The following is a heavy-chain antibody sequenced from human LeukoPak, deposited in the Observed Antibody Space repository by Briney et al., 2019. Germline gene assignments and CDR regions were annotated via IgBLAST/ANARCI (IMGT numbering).Heavy chain of an antibody. J-gene: IGHJ4*02. V-gene: IGHV1-69*05. CDR2: IIPIFGTA. D-gene: IGHD3-10*01. CDR1: GGTFSSYA. Sequence: GASVKVSCKASGGTFSSYAISWVRQAPGQGLEWMGGIIPIFGTANYAQKFQGRVAMTRDTSTSTVYMELSSLRSEDTAVYYCARDGDINMVRGLIYFDYWGQGTLVTVSS. CDR3: ARDGDINMVRGLIYFDY.